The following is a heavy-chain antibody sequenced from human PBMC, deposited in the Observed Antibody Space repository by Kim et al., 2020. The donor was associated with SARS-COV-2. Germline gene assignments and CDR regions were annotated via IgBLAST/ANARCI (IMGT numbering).Heavy chain of an antibody. CDR3: ARHWGSSWTFDY. V-gene: IGHV4-39*01. Sequence: SETLSLTCTVSGGSISSSSYYWGWIRQPPGKGLEWIGSIYYSGSTFYNPSLKSRVTISVDTSKNQFSLKLSSVTAADTAVYYCARHWGSSWTFDYWSQGTLVTVSS. CDR1: GGSISSSSYY. D-gene: IGHD6-13*01. J-gene: IGHJ4*02. CDR2: IYYSGST.